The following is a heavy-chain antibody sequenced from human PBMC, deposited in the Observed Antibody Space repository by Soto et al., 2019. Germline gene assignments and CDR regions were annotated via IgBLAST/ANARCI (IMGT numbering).Heavy chain of an antibody. CDR1: GFTVSSNY. CDR3: ALTSRYNWFDP. V-gene: IGHV3-66*01. Sequence: EVQLVESGGGLVQPGGSLRLSCAASGFTVSSNYMSWVRQAPGKGLEWVSVIYSGGSTYYADSVKGRFTISRDNSKNTLYLQMNSLRAEDKAVYYCALTSRYNWFDPWGQGTLVTVSS. D-gene: IGHD6-6*01. J-gene: IGHJ5*02. CDR2: IYSGGST.